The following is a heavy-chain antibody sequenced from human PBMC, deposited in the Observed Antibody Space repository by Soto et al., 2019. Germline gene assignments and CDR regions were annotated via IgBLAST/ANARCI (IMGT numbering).Heavy chain of an antibody. CDR2: ISYDGSNK. V-gene: IGHV3-30-3*01. CDR1: GFTFSSYA. D-gene: IGHD1-26*01. Sequence: GGSLRLSCAASGFTFSSYAMHWVRQAPGKGLEWVAVISYDGSNKYYADSVKGRFTISRDNSKNTLYLQMNSLRAEDKAVYYCARHRPVGAKNPSSYGMAVWGQGTTVTVSS. CDR3: ARHRPVGAKNPSSYGMAV. J-gene: IGHJ6*02.